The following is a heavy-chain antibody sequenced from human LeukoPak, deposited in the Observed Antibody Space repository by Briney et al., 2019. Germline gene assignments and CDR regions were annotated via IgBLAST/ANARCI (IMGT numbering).Heavy chain of an antibody. CDR1: GFTFSSYS. Sequence: GGSLRLSCAASGFTFSSYSMNWVRQAPGKGLEWVSSISSSSSYIYYADSVKGRFTISRDNAKNSLYLQMNSLRAEDTAVYYCARVYCSGGSRYGSDYFDYWGQGTLVTVSS. V-gene: IGHV3-21*01. CDR3: ARVYCSGGSRYGSDYFDY. CDR2: ISSSSSYI. D-gene: IGHD2-15*01. J-gene: IGHJ4*02.